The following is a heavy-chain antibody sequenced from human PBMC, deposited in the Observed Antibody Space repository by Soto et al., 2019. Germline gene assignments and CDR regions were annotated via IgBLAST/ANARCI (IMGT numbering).Heavy chain of an antibody. V-gene: IGHV2-5*01. CDR2: IYWNDDK. Sequence: QITLKESGPTLVKPTQTLTLTCTFSGFSLSTSGVGVGWIRQPPAKALEWLALIYWNDDKRYSPSLKSRLTNTKNTSKNQVVLTMTNMDPVDTATYYCAHLRIMITFGGVIGYNWFDPWGQGTLVTVSS. D-gene: IGHD3-16*02. CDR1: GFSLSTSGVG. J-gene: IGHJ5*02. CDR3: AHLRIMITFGGVIGYNWFDP.